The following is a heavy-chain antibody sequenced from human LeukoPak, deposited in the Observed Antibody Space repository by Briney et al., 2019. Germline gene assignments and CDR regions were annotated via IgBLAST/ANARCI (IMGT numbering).Heavy chain of an antibody. CDR3: ARGPTFKWELLYYFDY. CDR1: GGSISSYY. V-gene: IGHV4-59*01. D-gene: IGHD1-26*01. Sequence: PSETLSLTCTVSGGSISSYYWSWIRQPPGKGLEWIGYIYYSGTTNYNPSLKSRVTISVDTSKNQFSLKLSSVTAADTAVYYCARGPTFKWELLYYFDYWGQGTLVTVSS. J-gene: IGHJ4*02. CDR2: IYYSGTT.